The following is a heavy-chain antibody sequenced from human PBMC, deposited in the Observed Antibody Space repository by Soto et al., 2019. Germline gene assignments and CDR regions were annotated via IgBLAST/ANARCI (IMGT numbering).Heavy chain of an antibody. CDR3: ARDRVEYSSSGSLAFDI. J-gene: IGHJ3*02. V-gene: IGHV1-2*04. D-gene: IGHD6-6*01. CDR2: INPNSGGT. CDR1: GYTFTGYY. Sequence: ASVKVSCKASGYTFTGYYMHWVRQAPGQGLEWMGWINPNSGGTNYAQKFQGWVTMTRDTSISTAYMELSRLRSDDTAVYYCARDRVEYSSSGSLAFDIWGQGTMVTVSS.